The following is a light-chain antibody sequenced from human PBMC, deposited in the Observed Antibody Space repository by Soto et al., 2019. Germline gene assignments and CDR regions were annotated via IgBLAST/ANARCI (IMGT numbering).Light chain of an antibody. V-gene: IGKV1-12*01. Sequence: DIQMTQSPSSVSASVGDRVTITCRASQGISNWLAWYQQKAGKAPNLLIYATSTLQSGVPSRFRGSGSGTEFTLTTGTLQPEGVATYYGQQANSFPYSFGQGTKLEIK. CDR3: QQANSFPYS. CDR2: ATS. J-gene: IGKJ2*01. CDR1: QGISNW.